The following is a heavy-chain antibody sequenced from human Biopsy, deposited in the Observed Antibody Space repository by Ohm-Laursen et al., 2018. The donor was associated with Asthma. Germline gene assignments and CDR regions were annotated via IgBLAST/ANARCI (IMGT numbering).Heavy chain of an antibody. D-gene: IGHD1-26*01. Sequence: TLSLTCPVSADSISSNNFYWGWIRQPPGKGLEWIATISYTGSTYYNPSLKSRVTISVDTSKNQFSLKLSSVTAADTAVYYFARHSGNYYAQLNYWGQGTLVTVSS. V-gene: IGHV4-39*01. CDR3: ARHSGNYYAQLNY. CDR1: ADSISSNNFY. J-gene: IGHJ4*02. CDR2: ISYTGST.